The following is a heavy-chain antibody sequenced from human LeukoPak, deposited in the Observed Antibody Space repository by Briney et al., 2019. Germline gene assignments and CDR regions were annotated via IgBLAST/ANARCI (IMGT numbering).Heavy chain of an antibody. D-gene: IGHD4-17*01. CDR1: GFTFSSYG. V-gene: IGHV3-30*18. CDR3: AKDTPRPYYGTLRGPNWFDP. CDR2: ISYDGSNK. J-gene: IGHJ5*02. Sequence: GRSLRLSCAASGFTFSSYGMHWVRQAPGKGLEWVSVISYDGSNKYYADSVKGRFTISRDNSKNTLYLQMNSLRAEDTAVYYCAKDTPRPYYGTLRGPNWFDPWGQGTLVTVSS.